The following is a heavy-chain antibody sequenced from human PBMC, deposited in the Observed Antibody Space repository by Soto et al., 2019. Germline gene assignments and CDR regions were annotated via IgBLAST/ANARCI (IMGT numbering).Heavy chain of an antibody. CDR1: GGSISSYY. J-gene: IGHJ4*02. D-gene: IGHD3-22*01. Sequence: SDTLSLTCTVSGGSISSYYWSWIRQPPGKGLEWIGYIYYSGSTNYNPSLKSRVTISVDTSKNQFSLKLSSVTAAARAVYYCARSWGSGYYLIDYWGQGTLVTVAS. CDR2: IYYSGST. V-gene: IGHV4-59*01. CDR3: ARSWGSGYYLIDY.